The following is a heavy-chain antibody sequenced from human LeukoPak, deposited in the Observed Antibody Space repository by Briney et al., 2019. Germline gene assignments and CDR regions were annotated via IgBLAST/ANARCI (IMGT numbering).Heavy chain of an antibody. CDR2: ISYDGSNK. J-gene: IGHJ5*02. Sequence: GGSLRLSCAASGFTFSSYSMNWVRQAPGKGLEWVAVISYDGSNKYYADSVKGRFTISRDNSKNTLYLQMNSLRAEDTAVYYCAKDSIVVVPAATVNWFDPWGQGTLVTVSS. CDR1: GFTFSSYS. CDR3: AKDSIVVVPAATVNWFDP. V-gene: IGHV3-30*18. D-gene: IGHD2-2*01.